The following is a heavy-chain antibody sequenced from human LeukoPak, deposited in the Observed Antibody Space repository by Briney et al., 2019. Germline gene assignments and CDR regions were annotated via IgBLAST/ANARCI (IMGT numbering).Heavy chain of an antibody. CDR3: ARDTYYDSSGTYYFDY. CDR2: ISSSSSYI. J-gene: IGHJ4*02. CDR1: GFTFSSYS. V-gene: IGHV3-21*01. D-gene: IGHD3-22*01. Sequence: GGSLRLSCAASGFTFSSYSMNWVRQAPGKGLEWVSPISSSSSYIYYADSVKGRFTISRDNAKNSLYLQMNSLRAEDTAVYYCARDTYYDSSGTYYFDYWGQGTLVTVSS.